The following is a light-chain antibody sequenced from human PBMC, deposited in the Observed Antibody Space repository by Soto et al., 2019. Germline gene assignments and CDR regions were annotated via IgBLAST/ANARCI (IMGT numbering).Light chain of an antibody. CDR3: QVWDSSSDHHV. CDR2: DDS. V-gene: IGLV3-21*02. Sequence: SYELTQPHSVSVAPGQTARISCGGSNLGTKSVHWYQQKPGQAPLLVVYDDSDRPSGIPERFSGSNSGNTATLTIRRVEAGDEADYYCQVWDSSSDHHVFGSGTKVTVL. J-gene: IGLJ1*01. CDR1: NLGTKS.